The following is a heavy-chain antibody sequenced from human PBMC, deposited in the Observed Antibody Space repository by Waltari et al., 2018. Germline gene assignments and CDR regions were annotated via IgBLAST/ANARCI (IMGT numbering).Heavy chain of an antibody. CDR3: ARDRGRGIYLDS. CDR2: VQRSGRT. Sequence: WGSWVRQSPGKGLEWIGQVQRSGRTNYNPSFASRITVSVDTSRNQFSLKVTSATAADTAVYFCARDRGRGIYLDSWGQGTLVTVS. CDR1: W. V-gene: IGHV4-4*01. D-gene: IGHD2-15*01. J-gene: IGHJ4*02.